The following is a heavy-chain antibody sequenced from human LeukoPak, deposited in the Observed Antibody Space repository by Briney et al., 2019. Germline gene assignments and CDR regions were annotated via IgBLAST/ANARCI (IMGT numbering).Heavy chain of an antibody. CDR1: GGSINSGGYS. J-gene: IGHJ4*02. Sequence: SETLSLTCSVSGGSINSGGYSWSWIRQPPGKGLEWIGDIYRSGSTFYHLSLQRRLTISLDRSKNELSLTLTSVTAADTAVYYCARERGRAYYFDYWGRGILVIVSS. V-gene: IGHV4-30-2*01. CDR2: IYRSGST. CDR3: ARERGRAYYFDY. D-gene: IGHD3-10*01.